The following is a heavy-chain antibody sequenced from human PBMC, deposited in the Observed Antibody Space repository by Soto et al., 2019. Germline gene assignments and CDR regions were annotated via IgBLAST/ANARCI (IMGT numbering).Heavy chain of an antibody. CDR1: GFIFDDYA. J-gene: IGHJ4*02. Sequence: EVQLVESGGGLVQPGRCLRLSCAASGFIFDDYAMHWVRQAPGKGLEWVSGISWNSGRIDYADSVKCRFTISRDNAKNSLYLQMNSLRAEDTALYYCAKYFQYYYGSGSFDSWGQGTLVTVSS. CDR2: ISWNSGRI. V-gene: IGHV3-9*01. D-gene: IGHD3-10*01. CDR3: AKYFQYYYGSGSFDS.